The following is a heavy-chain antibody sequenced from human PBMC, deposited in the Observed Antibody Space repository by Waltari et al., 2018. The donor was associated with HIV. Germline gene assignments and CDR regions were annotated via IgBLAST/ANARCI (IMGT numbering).Heavy chain of an antibody. D-gene: IGHD2-15*01. V-gene: IGHV3-15*01. J-gene: IGHJ4*02. CDR2: IKRKTDGVTT. CDR1: GFTFNNAW. Sequence: EVQLVESGGGLVKPGGSLRLSCAASGFTFNNAWMSWVRQAPGKGLEWVGRIKRKTDGVTTDYAAPVKGRFTISRDDSKNTLYLQMNSLKTEDTAVYYCSTTPARGDHWGQGTLVTVSS. CDR3: STTPARGDH.